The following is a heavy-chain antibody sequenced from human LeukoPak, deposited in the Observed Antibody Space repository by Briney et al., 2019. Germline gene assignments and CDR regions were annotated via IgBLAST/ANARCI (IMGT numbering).Heavy chain of an antibody. Sequence: SETLSLTCTVSGGSISSYYWSWIRQPPGKGVEWIGYIYYSGSTDYNPSLKSRVTISVDTSKNQFSLKLSSVTAADTAVYYCARSYYDILTGYYLFDYWGQGTLVTVSS. J-gene: IGHJ4*02. D-gene: IGHD3-9*01. CDR3: ARSYYDILTGYYLFDY. CDR2: IYYSGST. V-gene: IGHV4-59*01. CDR1: GGSISSYY.